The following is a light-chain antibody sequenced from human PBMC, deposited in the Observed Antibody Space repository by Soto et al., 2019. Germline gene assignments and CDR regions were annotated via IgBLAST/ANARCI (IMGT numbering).Light chain of an antibody. Sequence: EFVLTQSPGTLSLSPGERATLSCRASQSVRSNLAWYQQKPGQAPRLLIYGASTRATGIPARFSGSGSGTDFTLTISGLEPEDFAVYYCQQYGSSLTFGQGTRLEIK. CDR3: QQYGSSLT. J-gene: IGKJ5*01. CDR2: GAS. CDR1: QSVRSN. V-gene: IGKV3-20*01.